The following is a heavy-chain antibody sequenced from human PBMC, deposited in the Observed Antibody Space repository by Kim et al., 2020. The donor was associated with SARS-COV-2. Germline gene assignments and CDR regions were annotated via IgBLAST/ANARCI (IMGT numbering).Heavy chain of an antibody. Sequence: GGSLRLSCAASGFTFSSYEMNWVRQAPGKGLEWVSYISSSGSTIYYADSVKGRFTISRDNAKNSLYLQMNSLRAEDTAVYYCARESSGWSRTIDYWGQGTLVTVSS. J-gene: IGHJ4*02. V-gene: IGHV3-48*03. CDR3: ARESSGWSRTIDY. D-gene: IGHD6-19*01. CDR1: GFTFSSYE. CDR2: ISSSGSTI.